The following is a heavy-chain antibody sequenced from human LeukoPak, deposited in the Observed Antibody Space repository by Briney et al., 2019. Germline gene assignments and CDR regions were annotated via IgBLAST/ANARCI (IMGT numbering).Heavy chain of an antibody. V-gene: IGHV4-30-2*01. D-gene: IGHD3-3*01. CDR1: GGSISSGGYY. CDR3: ARPHSDFWSGYYRNDAFDI. J-gene: IGHJ3*02. CDR2: IYHSGST. Sequence: PSETLSLTCTVSGGSISSGGYYWSWIRQPPGKGLEWIGYIYHSGSTYYNPSLKSRVTISVDRSKNQFSLKLSSVTAADTAVYYCARPHSDFWSGYYRNDAFDIWGQGTMVTVSS.